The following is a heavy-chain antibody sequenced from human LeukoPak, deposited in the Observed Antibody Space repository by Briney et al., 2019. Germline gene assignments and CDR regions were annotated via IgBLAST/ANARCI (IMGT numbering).Heavy chain of an antibody. CDR2: ISYDGSNK. CDR3: ARDQVVVPAAMQFDP. D-gene: IGHD2-2*01. J-gene: IGHJ5*02. V-gene: IGHV3-30-3*01. Sequence: PGGSLRLSCAASGFTFSSYAMHWVRQAPGKGLEWVAVISYDGSNKYYADSVKGRFTISRDNAKNTLYLQMNSLRAEDTAVYYCARDQVVVPAAMQFDPWGQGTLVTVSS. CDR1: GFTFSSYA.